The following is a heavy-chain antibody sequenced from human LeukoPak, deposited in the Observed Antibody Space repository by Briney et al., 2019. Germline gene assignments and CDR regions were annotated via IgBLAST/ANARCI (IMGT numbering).Heavy chain of an antibody. CDR2: IYCSENN. V-gene: IGHV4-59*08. D-gene: IGHD1-26*01. J-gene: IGHJ3*01. Sequence: SDTLPLPCTVSSGSISNYYWTWLGPSPGKGLQWIGNIYCSENNNYDPYLKSRVYISVDTSRNQFSLTLPSVTAADTAVYYCATSVGPYGSKNGFDVWGQGTMVTVSS. CDR1: SGSISNYY. CDR3: ATSVGPYGSKNGFDV.